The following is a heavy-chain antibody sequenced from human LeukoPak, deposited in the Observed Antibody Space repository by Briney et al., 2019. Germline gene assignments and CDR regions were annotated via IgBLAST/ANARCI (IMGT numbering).Heavy chain of an antibody. D-gene: IGHD1-26*01. V-gene: IGHV4-34*01. CDR3: ATMGSGSYFNY. CDR1: GGPFSIYC. CDR2: INQSGST. J-gene: IGHJ4*02. Sequence: SETLSLTCGVYGGPFSIYCWNWIRQSPGEGLEWIGEINQSGSTKYNPSLKSRVTISVDTSKNQFSLKLSSVTAADTAVYYCATMGSGSYFNYWGQGSLVTVSS.